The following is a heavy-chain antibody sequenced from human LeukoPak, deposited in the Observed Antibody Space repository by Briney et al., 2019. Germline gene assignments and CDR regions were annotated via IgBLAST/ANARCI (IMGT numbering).Heavy chain of an antibody. D-gene: IGHD3-9*01. CDR3: AVSGVGDLLRYFDWLSWHAFDI. CDR1: GGSISSYY. Sequence: SETLSLTCTVSGGSISSYYWSWIRQPPGKGLEWIGYIYYSGSTNYNPSLKSRVTISVDTSKNQFSLKLSSVTAADTAVYYCAVSGVGDLLRYFDWLSWHAFDIWGQGTMVTVSS. V-gene: IGHV4-59*08. J-gene: IGHJ3*02. CDR2: IYYSGST.